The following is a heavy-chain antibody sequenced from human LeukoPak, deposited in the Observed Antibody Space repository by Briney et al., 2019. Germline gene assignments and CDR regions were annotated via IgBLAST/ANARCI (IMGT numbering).Heavy chain of an antibody. V-gene: IGHV3-23*01. CDR2: ISGSGGRT. Sequence: PGGSLRLSCAASGFTFSGYAMSWVRQPPGKGLEWVSAISGSGGRTYYADSVKGRFTISRDNSKSTLFLQLNSLRAEDTAVYYCAKDRFGSGSYPYYFDYWGQGTLVTVSS. CDR3: AKDRFGSGSYPYYFDY. CDR1: GFTFSGYA. D-gene: IGHD1-26*01. J-gene: IGHJ4*02.